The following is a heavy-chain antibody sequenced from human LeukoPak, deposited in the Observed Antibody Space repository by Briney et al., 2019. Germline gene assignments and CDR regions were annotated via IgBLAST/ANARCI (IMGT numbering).Heavy chain of an antibody. CDR1: GGSFSGYY. V-gene: IGHV4-34*01. Sequence: SETLSLTCAVYGGSFSGYYWSWIRQPPGKGLEWIGSIYYSGTTYYNPSLKSRVTISVDTSKNQFSLRLISVTAADTAVYYCARDPRDSSGYYYEAEYSFDYWGQGTLVTVSS. CDR3: ARDPRDSSGYYYEAEYSFDY. CDR2: IYYSGTT. J-gene: IGHJ4*02. D-gene: IGHD3-22*01.